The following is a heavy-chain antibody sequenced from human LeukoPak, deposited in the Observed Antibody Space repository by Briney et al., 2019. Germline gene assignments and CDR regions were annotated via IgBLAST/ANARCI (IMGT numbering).Heavy chain of an antibody. CDR1: GFTFSSYG. D-gene: IGHD6-6*01. V-gene: IGHV3-30*18. CDR3: AKRISSVYYYGMDV. CDR2: ISYDGSNK. J-gene: IGHJ6*04. Sequence: GGSLRLSCAASGFTFSSYGMHWVRQAPGKGLEWVAVISYDGSNKYYADSVKGRFTISRDNSKNTLYLQMNSLRAEDAAVYYCAKRISSVYYYGMDVWGKGTTVTVSS.